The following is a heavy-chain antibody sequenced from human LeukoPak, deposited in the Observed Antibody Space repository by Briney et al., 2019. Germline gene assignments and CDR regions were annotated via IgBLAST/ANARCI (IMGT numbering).Heavy chain of an antibody. V-gene: IGHV3-7*01. CDR1: GFTFSNAW. J-gene: IGHJ6*03. CDR2: IKQDGSEK. Sequence: GGSLRLSCAASGFTFSNAWMSWVRQAPGKGLEWVANIKQDGSEKYYVDSVKGRFTISRDNAKNSLYLQMNSLRAEDTAVYYCARGPLSTGYPQYYYYYMDVWGKGTTVTVSS. D-gene: IGHD3-22*01. CDR3: ARGPLSTGYPQYYYYYMDV.